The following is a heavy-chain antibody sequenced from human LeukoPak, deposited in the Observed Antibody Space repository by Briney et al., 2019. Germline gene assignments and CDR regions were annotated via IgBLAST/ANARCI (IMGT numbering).Heavy chain of an antibody. V-gene: IGHV1-69*06. CDR3: ARGRYDFWSGYDYYYMDV. CDR1: GGTFSSYA. CDR2: IIPIFGTA. Sequence: ASVKVSCKASGGTFSSYAISWVRRAPGQGLEWMGGIIPIFGTANYAQKFQGRVTITADKSTSTAYLELSSLRSEDTAVYYCARGRYDFWSGYDYYYMDVWGKGTPVTVSS. J-gene: IGHJ6*03. D-gene: IGHD3-3*01.